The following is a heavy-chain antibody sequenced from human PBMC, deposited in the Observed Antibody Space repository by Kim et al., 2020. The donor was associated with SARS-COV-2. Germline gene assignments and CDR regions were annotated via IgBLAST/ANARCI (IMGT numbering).Heavy chain of an antibody. J-gene: IGHJ4*02. D-gene: IGHD6-19*01. CDR2: INHSGST. CDR1: GGSFSGYY. CDR3: ARGRTTPETLVAVAGNAFGY. V-gene: IGHV4-34*01. Sequence: SETLSLTCAVYGGSFSGYYWSWIRQPPGKGLEWIGEINHSGSTNYNPSLKSRVTISVDTSKNQFSLKLSSVTAADTAVYYCARGRTTPETLVAVAGNAFGYWGQGTLVTVSS.